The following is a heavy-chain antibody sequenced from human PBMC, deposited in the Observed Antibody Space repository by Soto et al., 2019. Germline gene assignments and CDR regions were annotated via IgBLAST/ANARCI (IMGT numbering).Heavy chain of an antibody. CDR2: IDPSDSYT. CDR1: GYTFTTYW. CDR3: ARPYSNSVKNWLDP. Sequence: PGESLKISCQGSGYTFTTYWIRWVRQMPGKGLEWMGTIDPSDSYTKYSPSFLGHVIISVDKSISTAYLQWDSLRASDTAMYYCARPYSNSVKNWLDPWGQGTLVTRLL. D-gene: IGHD4-4*01. J-gene: IGHJ5*02. V-gene: IGHV5-10-1*01.